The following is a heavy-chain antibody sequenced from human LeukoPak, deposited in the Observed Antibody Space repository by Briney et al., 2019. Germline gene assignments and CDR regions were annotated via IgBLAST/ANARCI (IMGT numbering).Heavy chain of an antibody. Sequence: ASVKVSCKASGYTFTGYYMHWVRQAPGQGLEWIGWINPNSGGTNYAQKFQGWVTMTRDTSISTAYMELSRLRSDDTAVYYCARDGIAAAPFYGMDVWGQGTTVTVSS. J-gene: IGHJ6*02. V-gene: IGHV1-2*04. CDR3: ARDGIAAAPFYGMDV. CDR1: GYTFTGYY. D-gene: IGHD6-13*01. CDR2: INPNSGGT.